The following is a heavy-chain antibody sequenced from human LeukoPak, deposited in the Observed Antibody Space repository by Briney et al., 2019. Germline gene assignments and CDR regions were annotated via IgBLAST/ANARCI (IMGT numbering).Heavy chain of an antibody. V-gene: IGHV3-33*06. CDR3: AKEGDQFRGYLDA. D-gene: IGHD3-16*01. CDR2: IWHDGSVE. Sequence: GGSLRLSCAASGFTFSRLGMQWVRQAPGKGLEWVAMIWHDGSVEEYAASVKGRFPISRDNSRDTLFLQMSRLRDDDTAVYYCAKEGDQFRGYLDAWGKGTTVTVSS. J-gene: IGHJ6*03. CDR1: GFTFSRLG.